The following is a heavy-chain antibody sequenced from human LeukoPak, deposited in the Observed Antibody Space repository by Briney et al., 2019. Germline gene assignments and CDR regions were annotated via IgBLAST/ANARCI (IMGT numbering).Heavy chain of an antibody. CDR3: AKDQGYRSSWYDDY. D-gene: IGHD6-13*01. CDR2: IRYDGSNK. CDR1: GFTFSSYG. J-gene: IGHJ4*02. Sequence: EGSLRLSCAASGFTFSSYGMHWVRQAAGKGLEWVAFIRYDGSNKYYADSVKGRFTISRDNSKNTLYLQMNSLRAEDTAVYYCAKDQGYRSSWYDDYWGQGVLVTVSS. V-gene: IGHV3-30*02.